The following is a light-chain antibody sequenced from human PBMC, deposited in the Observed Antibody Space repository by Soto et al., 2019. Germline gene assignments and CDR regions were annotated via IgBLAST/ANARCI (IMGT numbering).Light chain of an antibody. CDR1: SSDLGSYNR. J-gene: IGLJ1*01. Sequence: QSALTQPPSVSGSPGQSVTISCTGTSSDLGSYNRVSWYQKPPGTAPKFMIYEVSNRPLGVPDRFSGSKSVNTASLTISGLQAEEQPNYYCSLYTSENTYVFGNGTKVTVL. V-gene: IGLV2-18*01. CDR3: SLYTSENTYV. CDR2: EVS.